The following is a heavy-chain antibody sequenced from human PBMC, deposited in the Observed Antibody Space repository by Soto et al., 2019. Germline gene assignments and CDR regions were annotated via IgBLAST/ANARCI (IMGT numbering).Heavy chain of an antibody. CDR1: GFTFSSYG. D-gene: IGHD5-18*01. Sequence: PGGSLRLSCAASGFTFSSYGMNWVRQDLGKGLEWVAVIWYDGSNKYYADSVKGRFTISRDNSKNTLYLQMNSLRAEDTAVYYCARESVDTAMALDYGGNSRDYWG. V-gene: IGHV3-33*01. CDR2: IWYDGSNK. CDR3: ARESVDTAMALDYGGNSRDY. J-gene: IGHJ4*01.